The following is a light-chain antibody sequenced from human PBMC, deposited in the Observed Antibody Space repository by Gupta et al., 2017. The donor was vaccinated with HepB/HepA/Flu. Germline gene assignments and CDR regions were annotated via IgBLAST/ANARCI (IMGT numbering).Light chain of an antibody. CDR3: QQYCNSSALT. Sequence: EIVLTEPPGTLSLSPGTRATRSCRAIQNVGNYLAWYQQTPCQSPRLLIYRASIRVTALPVRFSGGGCGTDFNLDIYRPEPQDFALYYCQQYCNSSALTFGGGTKVEIK. CDR1: QNVGNY. J-gene: IGKJ4*01. CDR2: RAS. V-gene: IGKV3-20*01.